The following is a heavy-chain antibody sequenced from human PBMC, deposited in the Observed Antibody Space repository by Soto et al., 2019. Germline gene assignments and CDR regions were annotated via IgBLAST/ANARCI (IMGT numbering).Heavy chain of an antibody. CDR2: INTDGNTI. Sequence: EVQLVESGGGLVQPGGSLRLSCAASGFTLSSYWMHWVRQPPGKGLVWVSRINTDGNTINYADSVKGRFTISRDTARNRLYLKMHSLREEDTAVYCCARGVCGGECPGGMDVWGQGTTVTVSS. D-gene: IGHD2-21*01. J-gene: IGHJ6*02. CDR1: GFTLSSYW. CDR3: ARGVCGGECPGGMDV. V-gene: IGHV3-74*01.